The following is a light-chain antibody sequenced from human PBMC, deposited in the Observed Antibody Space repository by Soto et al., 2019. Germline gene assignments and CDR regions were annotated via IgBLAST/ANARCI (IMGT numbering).Light chain of an antibody. CDR2: AAS. Sequence: DIQMTQSPSSLSASVGDRVTITCRASQSISNSLNWYQQKPGKAPKLLIYAASSLQSGVPSRFSGSGSGTDFTLTISSLQPEDFATYYCQQSYSTPQITFGQGTRLEIK. CDR1: QSISNS. V-gene: IGKV1-39*01. CDR3: QQSYSTPQIT. J-gene: IGKJ5*01.